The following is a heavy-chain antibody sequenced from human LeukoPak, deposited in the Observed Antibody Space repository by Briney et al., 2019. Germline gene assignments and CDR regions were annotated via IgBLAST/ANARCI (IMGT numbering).Heavy chain of an antibody. D-gene: IGHD1-14*01. CDR3: ARAVRPEYYFDY. J-gene: IGHJ4*02. CDR2: INHSGST. V-gene: IGHV4-34*01. Sequence: SETLSLTCAVYGGSFSGYYWSWIRQPPGKGLEWIGEINHSGSTNYNPSLKSRVTISVDTSKNQFSLKLSSVTAADTAVYYCARAVRPEYYFDYWGQGTLVTVSS. CDR1: GGSFSGYY.